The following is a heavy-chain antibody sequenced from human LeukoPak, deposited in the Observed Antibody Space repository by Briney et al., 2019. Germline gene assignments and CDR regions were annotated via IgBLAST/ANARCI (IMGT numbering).Heavy chain of an antibody. CDR2: ISGSGGST. CDR1: GLTFSRYS. J-gene: IGHJ4*02. V-gene: IGHV3-23*01. D-gene: IGHD3-9*01. CDR3: AKVGLRYFDWLLYFDY. Sequence: GGSLRLSCAASGLTFSRYSMNWVRQAPGKGLEWVSAISGSGGSTYYADSVKGRFTISRDNSKNTLYLQMNSLRAEDTAVYYCAKVGLRYFDWLLYFDYWGQGTLVTVSS.